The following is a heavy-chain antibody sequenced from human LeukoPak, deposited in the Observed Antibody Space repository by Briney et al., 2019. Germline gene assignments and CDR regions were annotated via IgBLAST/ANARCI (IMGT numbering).Heavy chain of an antibody. V-gene: IGHV4-38-2*02. CDR1: GYSISSGYY. CDR3: AREGIVVVVAATA. D-gene: IGHD2-15*01. Sequence: SETLSLTCTVSGYSISSGYYWGWIRQPPGKGLEWIGSIYHSGSTYYNPSLKSRVTISVDTSKNQFSLKLSSVTAADTAVYYCAREGIVVVVAATAWGQGTLVTVSS. J-gene: IGHJ5*02. CDR2: IYHSGST.